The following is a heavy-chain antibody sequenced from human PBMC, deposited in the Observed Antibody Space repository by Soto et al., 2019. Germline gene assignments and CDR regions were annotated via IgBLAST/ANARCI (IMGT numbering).Heavy chain of an antibody. CDR3: ARADESIYSGSNYFDY. V-gene: IGHV1-18*01. D-gene: IGHD1-26*01. J-gene: IGHJ4*02. CDR1: GYTFTSYG. CDR2: ISAYSGNT. Sequence: QVQLVQSGAEVKKPGDSVEVSCKASGYTFTSYGISWVRQAPGQGLEWMGWISAYSGNTKYAQNLQGRVTMTTDTSTTTAYMELRSLRSDDTAVYYCARADESIYSGSNYFDYWGQGTLVTVSS.